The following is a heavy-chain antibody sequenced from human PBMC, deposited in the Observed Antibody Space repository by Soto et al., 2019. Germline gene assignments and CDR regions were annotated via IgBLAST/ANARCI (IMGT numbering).Heavy chain of an antibody. CDR2: IKQDGSEK. Sequence: GSLRLSCAASGFTFSSYWMSWVRQAPGKGLEWVANIKQDGSEKYYVDSVKGRFTISRDNAKNSLYLQMNSLGAEDTAVYYCERPNGADKEDYWCQAILVTVS. D-gene: IGHD7-27*01. CDR1: GFTFSSYW. CDR3: ERPNGADKEDY. V-gene: IGHV3-7*04. J-gene: IGHJ4*02.